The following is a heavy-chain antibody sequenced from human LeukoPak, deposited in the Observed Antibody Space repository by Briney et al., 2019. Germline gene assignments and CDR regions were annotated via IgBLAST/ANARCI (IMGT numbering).Heavy chain of an antibody. J-gene: IGHJ4*02. D-gene: IGHD3-10*01. CDR3: ARGGYGSGSYEFDY. CDR2: MNPNSGNT. CDR1: GYTFTSYD. V-gene: IGHV1-8*01. Sequence: EASVKVSCKASGYTFTSYDINWARQATGQGLEWMGWMNPNSGNTGYAQKFQGRVTMTRNTSISTAYMELSSLRSEDTAVYYCARGGYGSGSYEFDYWGQGTLVTVSS.